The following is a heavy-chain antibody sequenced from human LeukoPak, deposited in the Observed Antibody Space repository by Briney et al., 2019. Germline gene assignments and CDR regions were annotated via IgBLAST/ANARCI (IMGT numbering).Heavy chain of an antibody. V-gene: IGHV1-2*02. J-gene: IGHJ4*02. CDR3: ARPFIETPSLGALNY. Sequence: ASVKVSCKSSGYTFTDYYMHWVRQAPGQGLEWMGCINPDSGGTNYAQNFQGRVTMTRDTSISTAYMELSRLRSDDTAVYYCARPFIETPSLGALNYWGQGTLVTVSS. CDR1: GYTFTDYY. CDR2: INPDSGGT. D-gene: IGHD4-23*01.